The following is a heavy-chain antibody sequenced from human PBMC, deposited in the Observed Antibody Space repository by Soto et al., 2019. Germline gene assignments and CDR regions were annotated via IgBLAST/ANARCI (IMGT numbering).Heavy chain of an antibody. CDR1: GGSMSRGGYY. CDR3: ARKDSGYADYMDV. CDR2: IYYSGGT. Sequence: QVQLQESGPGLVKPSQTLSVTCTVSGGSMSRGGYYWSWIRQHPGKGLEWIGYIYYSGGTYYNPSLKSRVTISVDTSENQFSLRLSSVTAADTAVYYCARKDSGYADYMDVWGKGTTVTVSS. J-gene: IGHJ6*03. D-gene: IGHD5-12*01. V-gene: IGHV4-31*03.